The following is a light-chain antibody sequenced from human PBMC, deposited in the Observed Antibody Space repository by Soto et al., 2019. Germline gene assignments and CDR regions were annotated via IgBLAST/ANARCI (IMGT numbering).Light chain of an antibody. CDR1: QSVRSNS. CDR3: QQYGSLSWT. J-gene: IGKJ1*01. V-gene: IGKV3-20*01. Sequence: DIVLTQSPGTLSLSPGERAALSFSASQSVRSNSLAWYQQKAGQAPRLLIYDASSRATGIPDRFSGSGSGTDFTLTISRLEPEDFAVYYCQQYGSLSWTFGQGTKVDIK. CDR2: DAS.